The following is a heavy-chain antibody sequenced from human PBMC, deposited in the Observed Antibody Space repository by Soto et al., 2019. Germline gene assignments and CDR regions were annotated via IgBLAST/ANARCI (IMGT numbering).Heavy chain of an antibody. J-gene: IGHJ5*01. D-gene: IGHD2-2*03. CDR2: IWYDGSNK. CDR1: GFTFSSYG. CDR3: AREMRGYCSSTSCYWGFDP. Sequence: GGSLRLSCAASGFTFSSYGMHWVRQAPGKGLEWVAVIWYDGSNKYYADSVKGRFTISRDNSKNTLYLQMNSLRAEDTAVYYCAREMRGYCSSTSCYWGFDPWGQGTLVTVSS. V-gene: IGHV3-33*01.